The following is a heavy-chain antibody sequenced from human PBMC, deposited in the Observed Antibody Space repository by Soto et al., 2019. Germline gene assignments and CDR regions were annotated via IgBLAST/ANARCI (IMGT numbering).Heavy chain of an antibody. CDR3: ARGSTGYSSSWYRY. V-gene: IGHV4-59*08. Sequence: QVQLQESGPGLVKPSETLSLTCTVSGGSISSYYWSWIRQPPGKGLEWIGYIYNSGSTNYNPSLKRRVTXXVXTXXNQFSLNLSSVTAADTAVYYCARGSTGYSSSWYRYWGQGTLVTVSS. CDR1: GGSISSYY. J-gene: IGHJ4*02. D-gene: IGHD6-13*01. CDR2: IYNSGST.